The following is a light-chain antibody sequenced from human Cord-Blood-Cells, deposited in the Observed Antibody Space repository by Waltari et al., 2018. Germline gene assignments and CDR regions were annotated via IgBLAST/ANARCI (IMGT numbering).Light chain of an antibody. V-gene: IGLV2-11*01. CDR1: SSDVGGYNY. Sequence: QSALTQPRSVSGSPGQSVTISCTGTSSDVGGYNYVSWYQQHPGKAPKLMIYDVSKRPSGVPGLFAGSRSGNTASLTISWLQAEDEADYYCCSYAGSYTWVFGGGTKLTVL. CDR3: CSYAGSYTWV. J-gene: IGLJ3*02. CDR2: DVS.